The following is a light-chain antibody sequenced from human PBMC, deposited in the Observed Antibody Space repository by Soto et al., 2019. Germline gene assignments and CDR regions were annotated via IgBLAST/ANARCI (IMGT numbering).Light chain of an antibody. CDR3: QQANSFLGVT. CDR1: QGVSSW. V-gene: IGKV1-12*01. J-gene: IGKJ4*01. Sequence: DIQMSQSASTLSASVGERVTITCRASQGVSSWLAWYQQKPGKAPKLLIYSTSTLQSGVPSRFSGSGSGTDFTLTISSLQPEDFATYYCQQANSFLGVTFGGGTEVDIK. CDR2: STS.